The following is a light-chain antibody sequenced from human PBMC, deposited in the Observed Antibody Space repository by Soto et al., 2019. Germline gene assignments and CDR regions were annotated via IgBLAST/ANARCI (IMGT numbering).Light chain of an antibody. V-gene: IGLV2-14*01. CDR3: SSYTTSYFYV. Sequence: QSALTQPASVSVSPGQSITISCTGSGRDIGAYDYVSWYQQHPGKAPKLIIYGVKTRPSGVSNRFSASKSAFTASLTISGLQTEDEADYYCSSYTTSYFYVFGPGTKVTVL. CDR1: GRDIGAYDY. J-gene: IGLJ1*01. CDR2: GVK.